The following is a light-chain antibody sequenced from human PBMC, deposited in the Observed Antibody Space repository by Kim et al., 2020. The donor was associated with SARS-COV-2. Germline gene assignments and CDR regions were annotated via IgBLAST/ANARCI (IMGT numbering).Light chain of an antibody. CDR2: GAS. Sequence: DIQMTQSPSSLSASIGDRVTITCRATQSITNYLNWYQQKPGKAPEVLIYGASNLQAGVPSRFNGSGSGTDFTLTVSSLQPEDFATYYCQQSYNIPITFGQGTRLEIK. V-gene: IGKV1-39*01. CDR3: QQSYNIPIT. J-gene: IGKJ5*01. CDR1: QSITNY.